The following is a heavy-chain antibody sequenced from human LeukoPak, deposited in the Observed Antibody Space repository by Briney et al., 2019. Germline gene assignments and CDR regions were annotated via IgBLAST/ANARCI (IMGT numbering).Heavy chain of an antibody. V-gene: IGHV1-8*01. D-gene: IGHD3-3*01. CDR1: GYTFTTYD. Sequence: ASVKVSCKASGYTFTTYDINWVRQATGQGLEWMGWMNPDSGDTGYAQKFQGRVTMTRNTSISTAYLELSSLTSDDTAVHYCARGQRSTLFGVAVEDWGQGSLVTVSP. CDR3: ARGQRSTLFGVAVED. J-gene: IGHJ4*02. CDR2: MNPDSGDT.